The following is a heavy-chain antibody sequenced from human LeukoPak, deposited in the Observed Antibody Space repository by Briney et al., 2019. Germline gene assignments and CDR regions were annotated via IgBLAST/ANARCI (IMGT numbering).Heavy chain of an antibody. CDR2: ISGSGGST. V-gene: IGHV3-23*01. CDR3: AKDVVTMIVAAAFDI. D-gene: IGHD3-22*01. Sequence: GGSLRLSCAASGFTFSTYTMAWVRQAPGKGLEWVSAISGSGGSTYYADSVKGRFTISRDNSKNTLYLQMNSLRAEDTAVYYCAKDVVTMIVAAAFDIWGQGTMVTVTS. CDR1: GFTFSTYT. J-gene: IGHJ3*02.